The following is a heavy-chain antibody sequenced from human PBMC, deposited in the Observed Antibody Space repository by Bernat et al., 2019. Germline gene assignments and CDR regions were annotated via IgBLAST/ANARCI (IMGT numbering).Heavy chain of an antibody. Sequence: EVQLVESGGDLVQPGGSLRLSCAASGFTFSIYAMSWVRQAPGQGLEWVSAIGGSGTSTYYADSAKGRFTISRDNSKNTLYLQMNSLRAEDTAVYYCAKDGLAVDGYFDYWGQGTLVTVSS. D-gene: IGHD6-19*01. CDR2: IGGSGTST. J-gene: IGHJ4*02. CDR3: AKDGLAVDGYFDY. V-gene: IGHV3-23*04. CDR1: GFTFSIYA.